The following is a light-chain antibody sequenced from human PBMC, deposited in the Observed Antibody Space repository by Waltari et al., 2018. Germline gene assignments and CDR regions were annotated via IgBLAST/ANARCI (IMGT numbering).Light chain of an antibody. CDR2: KAF. Sequence: DIQMTQSPSTLSASVGDRIIITCRASQSISNWLAWYQQKPGKAPTLLIYKAFTLETGVPSRFSGSGSGTVFTLTISSLQPDDFATYYCQQYNSYSLLTFGGGTKVEIE. J-gene: IGKJ4*01. V-gene: IGKV1-5*03. CDR1: QSISNW. CDR3: QQYNSYSLLT.